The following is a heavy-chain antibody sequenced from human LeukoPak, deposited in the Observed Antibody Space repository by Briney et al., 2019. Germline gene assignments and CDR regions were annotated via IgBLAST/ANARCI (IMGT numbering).Heavy chain of an antibody. V-gene: IGHV4-59*11. CDR1: GGSINGRY. Sequence: SESLSLTCTVSGGSINGRYWSWIRQPPGKELGWIGYIFYSGTTYYNPSLKSRVTISVDVSRNQFSLRVTSVTPADTAVYYCARSDFWSGFDYWGQGTLVSVSS. D-gene: IGHD3-3*01. CDR2: IFYSGTT. J-gene: IGHJ4*02. CDR3: ARSDFWSGFDY.